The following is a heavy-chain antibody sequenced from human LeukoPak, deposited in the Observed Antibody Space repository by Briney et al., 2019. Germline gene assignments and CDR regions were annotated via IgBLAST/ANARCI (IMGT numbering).Heavy chain of an antibody. Sequence: GESLRLSCAASGFTFSSYGMHWVRQAPGKGLEWVAVISYDGSNKYYADSVKGRFTISRDNSKNTLYLQMNSLRAEDTAVYYCAKDGHGVAGIYFDYWGQGTLVTVSS. CDR2: ISYDGSNK. J-gene: IGHJ4*02. CDR1: GFTFSSYG. D-gene: IGHD6-19*01. V-gene: IGHV3-30*18. CDR3: AKDGHGVAGIYFDY.